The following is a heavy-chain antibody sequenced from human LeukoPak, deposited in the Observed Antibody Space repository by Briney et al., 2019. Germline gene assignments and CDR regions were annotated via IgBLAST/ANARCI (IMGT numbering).Heavy chain of an antibody. Sequence: SETLSLTCTVSGGSISSGGYYWSWIHQHPGKGLEWIGYIYYSGSTYYNPSLKSRVTISVDTSKNQFSLKLSSVTAADTAVYYCAREDRNYYYYYGMDVWGQGTTVTVSS. CDR3: AREDRNYYYYYGMDV. J-gene: IGHJ6*02. CDR2: IYYSGST. V-gene: IGHV4-31*03. D-gene: IGHD2-15*01. CDR1: GGSISSGGYY.